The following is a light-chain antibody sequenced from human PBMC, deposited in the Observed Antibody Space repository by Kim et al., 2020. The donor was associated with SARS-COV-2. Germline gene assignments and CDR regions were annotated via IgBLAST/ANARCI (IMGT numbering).Light chain of an antibody. V-gene: IGKV3-15*01. J-gene: IGKJ4*01. CDR3: LQYSDWPLT. Sequence: VSPGERATLSCRASQSVDSRLAWYQQKPGQAPRLLIYYTSIRANGIPATFSGSGSGTEFTLTISSLRSADVAVYYCLQYSDWPLTFGGGTKVDIK. CDR2: YTS. CDR1: QSVDSR.